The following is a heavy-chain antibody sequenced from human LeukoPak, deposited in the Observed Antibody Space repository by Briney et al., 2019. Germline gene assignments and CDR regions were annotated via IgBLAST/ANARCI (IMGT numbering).Heavy chain of an antibody. V-gene: IGHV1-46*01. Sequence: ASVKVSCKASGYTFTSYYMHWVRQAPGQGLEWMGGINPSGGSTSYAQKFQGRLTMTRDTFTSTVYMELSSLRSEDTAVYYCARDRGEGYYFDYWGQGTLVTVSS. CDR3: ARDRGEGYYFDY. D-gene: IGHD3-10*01. CDR1: GYTFTSYY. CDR2: INPSGGST. J-gene: IGHJ4*02.